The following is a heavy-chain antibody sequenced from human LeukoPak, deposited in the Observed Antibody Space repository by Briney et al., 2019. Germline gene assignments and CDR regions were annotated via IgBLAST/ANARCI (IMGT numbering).Heavy chain of an antibody. CDR3: AKSSRGLVRDFDI. CDR1: GYTFTSYY. CDR2: INPSGGST. D-gene: IGHD6-19*01. Sequence: ASVKVSCKASGYTFTSYYMHWVRQAPGQGLEWMGIINPSGGSTSYAQKFQGRVTMTRDMSTSTVYMELSSLRSEDTAVYYCAKSSRGLVRDFDIWGQGTMVTVSS. J-gene: IGHJ3*02. V-gene: IGHV1-46*01.